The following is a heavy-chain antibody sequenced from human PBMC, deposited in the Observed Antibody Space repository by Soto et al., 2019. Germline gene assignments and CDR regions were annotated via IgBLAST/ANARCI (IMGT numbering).Heavy chain of an antibody. CDR1: GYTFTSYD. V-gene: IGHV1-8*01. CDR3: ARGRQQLVPLNYYYYYGMDV. D-gene: IGHD6-13*01. CDR2: MNPNSGNT. Sequence: GASVKVFCKASGYTFTSYDINWVRQATGQGLEWMGWMNPNSGNTGYAQKFQGRVTMTRNTSISTAYMELSSLRSEDTAVYYCARGRQQLVPLNYYYYYGMDVWGQGTTVTVSS. J-gene: IGHJ6*02.